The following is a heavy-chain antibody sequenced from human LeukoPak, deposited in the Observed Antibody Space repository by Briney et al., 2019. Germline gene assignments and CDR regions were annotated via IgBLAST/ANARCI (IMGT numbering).Heavy chain of an antibody. CDR1: GYTFTSYD. D-gene: IGHD6-19*01. CDR2: MNPNSGNT. CDR3: ARGGQYSSGWYGPYYFDY. J-gene: IGHJ4*02. V-gene: IGHV1-8*01. Sequence: GASVTVSCKASGYTFTSYDINWVRQAPGQGLEWMGWMNPNSGNTGYAQKFQGRVTMTRNTSISTAYMELSSMRSEDTAVYYCARGGQYSSGWYGPYYFDYWGQGTLVTVSS.